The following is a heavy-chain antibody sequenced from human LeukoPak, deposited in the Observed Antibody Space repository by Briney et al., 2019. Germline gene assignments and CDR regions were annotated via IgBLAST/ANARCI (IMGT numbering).Heavy chain of an antibody. CDR1: GFTFSSYA. Sequence: GGSLRLSCAASGFTFSSYAMTWVRQAPGKGLEWVSAITGGGDTTYYADSVKGRFTISRDNSKNTLYLQMNSLRAEDTAVYYCAREGPADYDSSGYYSVNWFDPWGQGTLVTVSS. V-gene: IGHV3-23*01. CDR2: ITGGGDTT. D-gene: IGHD3-22*01. CDR3: AREGPADYDSSGYYSVNWFDP. J-gene: IGHJ5*02.